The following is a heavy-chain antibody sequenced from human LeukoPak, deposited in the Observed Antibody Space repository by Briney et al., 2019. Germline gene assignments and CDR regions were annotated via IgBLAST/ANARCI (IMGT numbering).Heavy chain of an antibody. V-gene: IGHV3-21*01. CDR2: IGSSSSYI. D-gene: IGHD1-26*01. J-gene: IGHJ4*02. Sequence: PGGSLRLSCAASGFTFSSYSMNWVRQAPGKGLEWVSSIGSSSSYIYYADSVKGRFTISRDNAKNSLYLQMNSLRAEDTAVYYCARVIVGLVVGATGAFDYWGQGTLVTVSS. CDR1: GFTFSSYS. CDR3: ARVIVGLVVGATGAFDY.